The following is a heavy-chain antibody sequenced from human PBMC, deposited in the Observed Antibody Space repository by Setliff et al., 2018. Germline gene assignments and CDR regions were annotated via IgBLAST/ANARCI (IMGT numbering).Heavy chain of an antibody. J-gene: IGHJ4*02. CDR2: ISGGADKT. Sequence: PGGSLSLSCVVSGFDYAMSWVRQAPGKRLEWVSSISGGADKTYYADSVRGRFTISRDNSKNILYLQMNSLRPEDTAVYYCARFAKCGGHCWNDYWGQGTRVTVSS. V-gene: IGHV3-23*01. CDR1: GFDYA. CDR3: ARFAKCGGHCWNDY. D-gene: IGHD2-21*02.